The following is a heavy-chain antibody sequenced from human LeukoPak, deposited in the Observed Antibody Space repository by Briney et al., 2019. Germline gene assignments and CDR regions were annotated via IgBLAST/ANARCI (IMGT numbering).Heavy chain of an antibody. CDR1: GFIFCDHA. CDR2: IRIKAYGATT. Sequence: GSLRLSCTASGFIFCDHAMSWVRQAPGKGLERVGFIRIKAYGATTEYAASVKGRFTNSRDDSKGIAYLQMDNLKTDDTALYHCSRGPILLWIHNGMDVWGQGTTVTVSS. D-gene: IGHD3-10*01. CDR3: SRGPILLWIHNGMDV. J-gene: IGHJ6*02. V-gene: IGHV3-49*04.